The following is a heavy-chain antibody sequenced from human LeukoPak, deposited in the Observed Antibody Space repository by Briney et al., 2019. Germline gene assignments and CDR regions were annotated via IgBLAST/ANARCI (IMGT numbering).Heavy chain of an antibody. CDR1: GGSISSSSYY. J-gene: IGHJ3*02. CDR3: ARHPHYGDPNHDAFDI. CDR2: IYYSGST. Sequence: SETLSLTCTVSGGSISSSSYYWGWLRQPPGKGLEWIGSIYYSGSTSYNASLKSRVTISVDTSKNQFSLKLSSVTAADTAVYYCARHPHYGDPNHDAFDIWGLGTMVTVSS. D-gene: IGHD4-17*01. V-gene: IGHV4-39*01.